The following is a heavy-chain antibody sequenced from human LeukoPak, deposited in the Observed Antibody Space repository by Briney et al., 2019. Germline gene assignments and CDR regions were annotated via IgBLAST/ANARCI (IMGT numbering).Heavy chain of an antibody. CDR1: GFTFSDFY. CDR3: ARGQADFDS. CDR2: ISSSSSYT. Sequence: GGSLRLSCAASGFTFSDFYMTWIRQAPGKGLEWMSYISSSSSYTNYADSVKGRFTISRDNAKNSLYLQMNSLRAEDTAVYYCARGQADFDSWGQGTLVAVSS. J-gene: IGHJ4*02. V-gene: IGHV3-11*06.